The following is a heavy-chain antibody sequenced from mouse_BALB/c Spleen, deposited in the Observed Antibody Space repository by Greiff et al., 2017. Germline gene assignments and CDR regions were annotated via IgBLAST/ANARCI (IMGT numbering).Heavy chain of an antibody. Sequence: EVQLQQSGPELVKPGASVKMSCKASGYTFTSYVMHWVKQKPGRGLEWIGYINPYNDGTKYNEKFKGKATLTSDKSSSTAYMELSSLTSEDSAVYYCARTDITTGSWYFDVWGAGTTVTVSS. V-gene: IGHV1-14*01. CDR2: INPYNDGT. J-gene: IGHJ1*01. D-gene: IGHD1-1*01. CDR1: GYTFTSYV. CDR3: ARTDITTGSWYFDV.